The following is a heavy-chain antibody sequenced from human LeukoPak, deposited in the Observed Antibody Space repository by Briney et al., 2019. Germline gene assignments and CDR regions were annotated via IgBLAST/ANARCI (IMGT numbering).Heavy chain of an antibody. V-gene: IGHV3-30*18. J-gene: IGHJ4*02. CDR2: IPYEGSNK. D-gene: IGHD6-6*01. Sequence: GRSLRLSCAASGFTFSSYGMHWVRQAPGKGLEWVAVIPYEGSNKYYADSAKGRFTISRDNSKNTLYLQMNSLRAEDTAVYYCAKLGHSSSPEDSYFDYWGQGTLVTVSS. CDR3: AKLGHSSSPEDSYFDY. CDR1: GFTFSSYG.